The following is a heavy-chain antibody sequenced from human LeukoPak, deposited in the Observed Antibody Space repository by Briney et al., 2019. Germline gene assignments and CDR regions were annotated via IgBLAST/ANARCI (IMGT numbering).Heavy chain of an antibody. V-gene: IGHV3-23*01. J-gene: IGHJ4*02. Sequence: GGSLRLSCAASGFTFSSYAMSWVRQAPGKGLEWVSTISGSGSSTYYADSVKGRFTISRDNSKNTLYLQMNSLRAEDTAVYYCAGWLREFDYWGQGTLVTVSS. CDR1: GFTFSSYA. D-gene: IGHD5-12*01. CDR3: AGWLREFDY. CDR2: ISGSGSST.